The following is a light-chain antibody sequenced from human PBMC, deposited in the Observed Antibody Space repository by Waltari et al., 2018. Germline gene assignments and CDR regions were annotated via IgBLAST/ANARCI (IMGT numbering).Light chain of an antibody. J-gene: IGKJ2*01. CDR1: QSISTW. CDR3: QHYNSDSHS. Sequence: DIQMTQSPSSLSASVGDKVTITGRASQSISTWLAWVQLKPGKAPQLLIYKASNLESGVPSRFSGSASGTEFTLTLSSLLPEDFATYYCQHYNSDSHSFGQGTRLEIK. CDR2: KAS. V-gene: IGKV1-5*03.